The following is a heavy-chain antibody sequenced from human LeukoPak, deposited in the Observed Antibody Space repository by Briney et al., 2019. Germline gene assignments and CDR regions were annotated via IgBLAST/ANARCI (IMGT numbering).Heavy chain of an antibody. D-gene: IGHD4-17*01. CDR1: GGSISSYY. CDR3: ARHGRGDLYYFDY. Sequence: PSETLSLTCTVSGGSISSYYWSWIRQPPGKGLEWIGYIYYSGSTNYNPSHKSRVTISVDTSKNQFSLKLSSVTAADTAVYYCARHGRGDLYYFDYWGQGTLVTVSS. V-gene: IGHV4-59*08. J-gene: IGHJ4*02. CDR2: IYYSGST.